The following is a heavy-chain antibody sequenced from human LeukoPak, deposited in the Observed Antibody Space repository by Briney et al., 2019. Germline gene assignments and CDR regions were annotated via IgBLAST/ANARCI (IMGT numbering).Heavy chain of an antibody. CDR1: GGTFSSYA. V-gene: IGHV1-69*13. D-gene: IGHD1-26*01. CDR3: ARDLDYSGSYSNAFDI. Sequence: GASVKVSRKASGGTFSSYAISWVRQAPGQGLEWMGGIIPIFGTANYAQKFQGRVTITADESTSTAYMELSSLRSEDTAVYYCARDLDYSGSYSNAFDIWGQGTMVTVPS. CDR2: IIPIFGTA. J-gene: IGHJ3*02.